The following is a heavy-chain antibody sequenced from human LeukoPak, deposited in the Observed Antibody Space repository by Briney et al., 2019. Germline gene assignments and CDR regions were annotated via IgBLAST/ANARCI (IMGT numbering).Heavy chain of an antibody. CDR2: ISGSGGST. J-gene: IGHJ4*02. Sequence: GGSLRLSCAASGFTFSSYAMSWVRQAPGKGLEWVSAISGSGGSTYYADSVKGRFTISRDNSKNTLYPQMNSLRAEDTAVYYCAKDVPSGSYYPYYFDYWGQGTLVTVSS. CDR3: AKDVPSGSYYPYYFDY. V-gene: IGHV3-23*01. CDR1: GFTFSSYA. D-gene: IGHD1-26*01.